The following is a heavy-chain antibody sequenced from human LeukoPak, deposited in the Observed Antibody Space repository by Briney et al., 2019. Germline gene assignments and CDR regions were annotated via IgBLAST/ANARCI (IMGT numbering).Heavy chain of an antibody. V-gene: IGHV3-23*01. CDR3: AKDFRARPTTVDY. CDR1: GFTFSTFV. J-gene: IGHJ4*02. CDR2: ISGSGGST. Sequence: GGSLRLSCTASGFTFSTFVMSWVRQAPGKGLEWVSAISGSGGSTYYADSVKGRFTISRDNSKNTLYLQMNSLRAEDTAVYYCAKDFRARPTTVDYWGQGTLVTVSS. D-gene: IGHD4-17*01.